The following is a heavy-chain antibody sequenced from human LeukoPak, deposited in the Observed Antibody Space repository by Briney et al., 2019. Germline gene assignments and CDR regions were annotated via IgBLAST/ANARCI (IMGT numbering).Heavy chain of an antibody. Sequence: GSSVKVSCKASGGTFSSYAISWVRQAPGQGLEWMGGIIPIFGTANYAQKFQGRVTITTDESTSTAYMELSSLRSEDTAVYYCARSLGGGYCSGGSCYSAVLDYWGQGTLVTVSS. V-gene: IGHV1-69*05. CDR1: GGTFSSYA. J-gene: IGHJ4*02. CDR2: IIPIFGTA. CDR3: ARSLGGGYCSGGSCYSAVLDY. D-gene: IGHD2-15*01.